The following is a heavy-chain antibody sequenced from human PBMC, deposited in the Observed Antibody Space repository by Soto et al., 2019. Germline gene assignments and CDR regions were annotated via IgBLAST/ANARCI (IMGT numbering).Heavy chain of an antibody. CDR2: ISSSSNYI. CDR1: GFTFSSYN. D-gene: IGHD4-17*01. J-gene: IGHJ4*02. CDR3: ARENAYGDPNSFDY. Sequence: EVQLVECGGGLVKPGGSLRLSCTASGFTFSSYNMNWVRQAPGKGLEWVSSISSSSNYIYYADSMKGRFTISRDNAKNSLYLQMNSLRAEDTAVYYCARENAYGDPNSFDYWGQGTLVTVSS. V-gene: IGHV3-21*02.